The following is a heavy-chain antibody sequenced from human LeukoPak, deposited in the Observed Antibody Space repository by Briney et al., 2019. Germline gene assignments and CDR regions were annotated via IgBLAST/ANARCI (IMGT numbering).Heavy chain of an antibody. D-gene: IGHD2-15*01. CDR1: GFTFSSYS. CDR2: ISYDGSNK. CDR3: AKDVAYCSGGSCPSGMDV. Sequence: GGSLRLSCAASGFTFSSYSMNWVRQAPGKGLEWVAVISYDGSNKYYADSVKGRFTISRDNSKNTLYLQMNSLRAEDTAVYYCAKDVAYCSGGSCPSGMDVWGQGTTVTVSS. V-gene: IGHV3-30*18. J-gene: IGHJ6*02.